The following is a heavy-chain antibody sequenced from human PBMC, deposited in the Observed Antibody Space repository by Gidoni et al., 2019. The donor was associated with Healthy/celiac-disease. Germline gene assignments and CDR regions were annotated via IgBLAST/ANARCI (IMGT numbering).Heavy chain of an antibody. D-gene: IGHD1-26*01. J-gene: IGHJ4*02. Sequence: EVQLLESGGGLVQPGGSLRLSCAASGFTFSSYAMSWVRQAPGKGLEWVSAISGSGGSTYYADSVKGRFTISRDNSKNTLYLQMNSLRAEDTAVYYCVTGRVGATIPFDYWGQGTLVTVSS. CDR1: GFTFSSYA. CDR2: ISGSGGST. V-gene: IGHV3-23*01. CDR3: VTGRVGATIPFDY.